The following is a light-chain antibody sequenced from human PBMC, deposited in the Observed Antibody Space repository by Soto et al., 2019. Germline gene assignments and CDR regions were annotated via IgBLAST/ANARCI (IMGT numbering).Light chain of an antibody. CDR1: QSVSSN. CDR2: GAS. J-gene: IGKJ1*01. CDR3: QQYNNWPWT. V-gene: IGKV3-15*01. Sequence: EIVMTQSPATLSVSPRETATLSCRASQSVSSNLAWYQQKPGQAPRLLIYGASTRATGIPARFSGSGSGTEFTLTISSLQSEDFAVYYCQQYNNWPWTFGQGTKVDI.